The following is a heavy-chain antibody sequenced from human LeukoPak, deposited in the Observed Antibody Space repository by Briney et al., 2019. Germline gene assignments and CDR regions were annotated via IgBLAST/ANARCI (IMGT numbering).Heavy chain of an antibody. J-gene: IGHJ4*02. V-gene: IGHV1-24*01. D-gene: IGHD1-26*01. CDR1: GYTLTKLS. CDR2: FDPEDGET. Sequence: ASVTVSCKVSGYTLTKLSMHCVRQAPGKGREWMGGFDPEDGETIYAQKFQGRVTMTEDTSTDTAYMELSSLRSEDTAVYYGATVVGATLFDYWGQGTLVTVSS. CDR3: ATVVGATLFDY.